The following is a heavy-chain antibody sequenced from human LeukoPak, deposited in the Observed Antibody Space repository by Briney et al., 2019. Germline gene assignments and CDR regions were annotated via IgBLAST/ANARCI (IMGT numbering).Heavy chain of an antibody. CDR1: GFTFSDYY. CDR2: ISSSGSTI. D-gene: IGHD3-22*01. V-gene: IGHV3-11*01. CDR3: ARVNYYDSSGYFVLHAFDI. J-gene: IGHJ3*02. Sequence: GGSLRLSCAASGFTFSDYYMSWIRQAPGKGLEWVSYISSSGSTIYYADSVKGRFTISRDNAKNSLYLQMNSLRAEDTAVYYGARVNYYDSSGYFVLHAFDIWGQGTMVTVSS.